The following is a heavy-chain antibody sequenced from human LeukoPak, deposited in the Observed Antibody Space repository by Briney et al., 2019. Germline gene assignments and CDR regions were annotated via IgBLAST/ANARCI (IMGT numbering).Heavy chain of an antibody. Sequence: GGSLRLSCAASGFTFSSYGMHWVRQAPGKGLEWVAVISYDGSNKYYADSVKGRFTISRDNSKNTLYLQMNSLRAEDTAVYYCAKDKRGYSSSWYSYFDYWGQGTLVTVSS. CDR2: ISYDGSNK. CDR1: GFTFSSYG. J-gene: IGHJ4*02. D-gene: IGHD6-13*01. CDR3: AKDKRGYSSSWYSYFDY. V-gene: IGHV3-30*18.